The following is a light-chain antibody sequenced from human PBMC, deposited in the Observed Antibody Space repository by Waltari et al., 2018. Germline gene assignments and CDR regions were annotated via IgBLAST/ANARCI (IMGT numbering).Light chain of an antibody. Sequence: QSALTQPASVSGSPGQAITISCTGPSSDVGNFNLVSWYQQHPGKVPKLIIYEVSKRPSGVSNHFSGSKSGNTASLTISGLRAEDEADYYCCSYAGSRTYVFGTGTKVTVL. V-gene: IGLV2-23*02. CDR2: EVS. CDR1: SSDVGNFNL. J-gene: IGLJ1*01. CDR3: CSYAGSRTYV.